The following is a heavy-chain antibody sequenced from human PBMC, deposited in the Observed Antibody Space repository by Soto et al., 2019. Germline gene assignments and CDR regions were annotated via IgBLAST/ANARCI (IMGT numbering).Heavy chain of an antibody. Sequence: GGSLRLSCAASGFPVSSNYMSWVRQAPGKGLEWVSVIYSGGSTYYADSVKGRFTISRDNSKNTLYLQMNSLRAEDTAVYYCARVNDILTGYYYFDYWGQGTLVTVSS. V-gene: IGHV3-53*01. J-gene: IGHJ4*02. D-gene: IGHD3-9*01. CDR3: ARVNDILTGYYYFDY. CDR2: IYSGGST. CDR1: GFPVSSNY.